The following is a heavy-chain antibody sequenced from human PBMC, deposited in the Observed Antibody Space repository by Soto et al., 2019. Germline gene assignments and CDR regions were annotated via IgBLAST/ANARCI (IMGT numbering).Heavy chain of an antibody. V-gene: IGHV4-61*01. J-gene: IGHJ4*02. CDR3: ARQWIAPAQYYFDY. D-gene: IGHD5-12*01. CDR2: ILPSGST. Sequence: SETLSLTCTVSGGSVSSGSYYWTWIRQSPGKGLEWMGYILPSGSTDYNPSLKSRVTISVDASKNEFSLKLRSVTAADTAVYYRARQWIAPAQYYFDYWRQGMLVTVSS. CDR1: GGSVSSGSYY.